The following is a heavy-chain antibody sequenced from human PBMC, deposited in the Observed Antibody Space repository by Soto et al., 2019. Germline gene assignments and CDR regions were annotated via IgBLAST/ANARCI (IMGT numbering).Heavy chain of an antibody. V-gene: IGHV3-23*01. CDR3: AKGGPGQLLVLHYYYYGMDV. CDR2: ISGSGGST. Sequence: PGGSLRLSCAASGFTFSSYAMSWVRQAPGKGLEWVSAISGSGGSTYYADSVKGRFTISRDNSKNTLYLQMNSLRAEDTAVYYCAKGGPGQLLVLHYYYYGMDVWGQGATVTVSS. J-gene: IGHJ6*02. CDR1: GFTFSSYA. D-gene: IGHD3-10*01.